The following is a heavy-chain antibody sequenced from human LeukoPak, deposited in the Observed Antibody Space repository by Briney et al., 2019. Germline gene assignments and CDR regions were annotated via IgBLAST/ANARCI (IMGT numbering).Heavy chain of an antibody. J-gene: IGHJ5*02. CDR2: IYHSGST. Sequence: SETLSLTCAVSGGSISSGGYSWSWIRQPPGKGLEWIGYIYHSGSTYYNPSLKSRVTISVDRSKNQFSLKLSSVTAADTAVYYCARVGSSSWSWFDPWGQGTLVTVSS. CDR1: GGSISSGGYS. V-gene: IGHV4-30-2*01. CDR3: ARVGSSSWSWFDP. D-gene: IGHD6-13*01.